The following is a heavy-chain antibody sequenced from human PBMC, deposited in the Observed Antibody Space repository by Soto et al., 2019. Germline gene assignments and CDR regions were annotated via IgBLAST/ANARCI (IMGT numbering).Heavy chain of an antibody. D-gene: IGHD6-6*01. CDR3: ARQYPSSSRHFDP. Sequence: EVELVESGGGLVKPGGSLKLSCAASGFTFRTYYMIWVRQAPGKGLEWVSTISAGSSNIYYAPSVKGRFTISRDNAKNLLYLQINSLRAEDTAVYYCARQYPSSSRHFDPWGQGTLVIVSS. CDR1: GFTFRTYY. CDR2: ISAGSSNI. V-gene: IGHV3-21*01. J-gene: IGHJ5*02.